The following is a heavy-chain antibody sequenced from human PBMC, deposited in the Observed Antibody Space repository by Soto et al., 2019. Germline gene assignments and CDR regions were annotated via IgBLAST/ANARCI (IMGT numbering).Heavy chain of an antibody. D-gene: IGHD3-3*01. CDR1: GGTFSSYA. Sequence: SVKVSCKASGGTFSSYAISWVRQAPGQGLEWMGGIIPIFGTANYAQKFQGRVTITADESTSTAYMELSSLRSEDTAVYYCARGATIFGAPGDRPPGSWFDPRCQGTLVTVSS. V-gene: IGHV1-69*13. CDR2: IIPIFGTA. J-gene: IGHJ5*02. CDR3: ARGATIFGAPGDRPPGSWFDP.